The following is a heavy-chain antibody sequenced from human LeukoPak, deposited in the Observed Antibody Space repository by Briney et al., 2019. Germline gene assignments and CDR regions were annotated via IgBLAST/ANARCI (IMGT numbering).Heavy chain of an antibody. Sequence: SVKVSCKASVGTFSSYAISWVRQAPGQGLEWMGRIIPILGIANYAQKFQGRVTITADKSTSTAYMELSSLRSEDTAVYYCARERVYWKGYYFDYWGQGTLVTVSS. CDR1: VGTFSSYA. J-gene: IGHJ4*02. D-gene: IGHD1-26*01. CDR3: ARERVYWKGYYFDY. V-gene: IGHV1-69*04. CDR2: IIPILGIA.